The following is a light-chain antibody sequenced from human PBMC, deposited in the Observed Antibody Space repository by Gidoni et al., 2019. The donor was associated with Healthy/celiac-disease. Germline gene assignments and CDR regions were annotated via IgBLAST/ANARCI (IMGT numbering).Light chain of an antibody. CDR3: AAWDDSLNGWV. V-gene: IGLV1-44*01. Sequence: QSVLTQPPSASGTPGQRVTISFSGSSSNIGSNTVNWYQQLPGTAPKLLIYSNNPRPSGVPDRFSGSKSGTSASMASSGLQSEDEADYYCAAWDDSLNGWVFGGGTKLTVL. J-gene: IGLJ3*02. CDR1: SSNIGSNT. CDR2: SNN.